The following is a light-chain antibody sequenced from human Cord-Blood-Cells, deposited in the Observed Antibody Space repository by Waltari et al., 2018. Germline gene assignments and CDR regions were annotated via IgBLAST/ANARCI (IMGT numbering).Light chain of an antibody. J-gene: IGKJ2*01. Sequence: IVFPHSPAPLSLSPWESAPIPCRASQSVSSYLAWYQQKPGQAPRLLIYDASNRATGIPARFSGSGSGTDFTLTISSLEPEDFAVYYCQQRSNWPPYTFGQGTKLEIK. CDR3: QQRSNWPPYT. CDR1: QSVSSY. CDR2: DAS. V-gene: IGKV3-11*01.